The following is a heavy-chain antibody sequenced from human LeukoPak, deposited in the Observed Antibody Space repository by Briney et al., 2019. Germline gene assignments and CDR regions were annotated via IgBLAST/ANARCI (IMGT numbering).Heavy chain of an antibody. CDR3: AGGGWFGELLRPFDY. D-gene: IGHD3-10*01. J-gene: IGHJ4*02. CDR1: GFTFSNYD. V-gene: IGHV3-13*01. CDR2: IGTAGDT. Sequence: PGGSLTLSCAPSGFTFSNYDMHGVRHPTGKGREGCAAIGTAGDTYYSGSVKGRLTISRENAKNSLYLQMNSLKAGDTAVYYCAGGGWFGELLRPFDYWGQGSLVTVSS.